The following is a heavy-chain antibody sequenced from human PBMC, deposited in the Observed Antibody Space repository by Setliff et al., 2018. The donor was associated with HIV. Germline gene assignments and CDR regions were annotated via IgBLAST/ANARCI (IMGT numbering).Heavy chain of an antibody. CDR2: IPGKSSADTT. CDR3: TGSFLGN. Sequence: PGGSLRLSCAASGFTVSDVWMAWARQAPGKGLEWIGHIPGKSSADTTSYAAPVKGRFSISRDDSKNTLYLQMDSLKTEDTAVYYCTGSFLGNWGQGTLVTVSS. D-gene: IGHD3-16*01. CDR1: GFTVSDVW. V-gene: IGHV3-15*01. J-gene: IGHJ1*01.